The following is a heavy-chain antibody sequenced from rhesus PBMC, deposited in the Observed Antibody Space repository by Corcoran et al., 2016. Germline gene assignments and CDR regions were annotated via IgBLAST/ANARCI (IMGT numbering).Heavy chain of an antibody. CDR1: GFTFTPYG. CDR3: TRFNY. V-gene: IGHV3-54*02. Sequence: EVQVVESGGGLVQPGGSRRLSCAASGFTFTPYGFLWVRQAPGKGVGWVAFISSDGIKDYYADAVEDPFPISKDNSMNMVYLQMNNLKLEDMAVYYCTRFNYWGQGVLVTVSS. CDR2: ISSDGIKD. J-gene: IGHJ4*01.